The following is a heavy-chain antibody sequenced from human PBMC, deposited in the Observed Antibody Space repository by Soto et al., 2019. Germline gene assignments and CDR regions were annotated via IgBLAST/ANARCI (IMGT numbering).Heavy chain of an antibody. Sequence: QVQLQESGPGLVKPSETLSLTCAVSGGSISTNNWWTWVRQPQGKGLEWIREIYHTGSTNSIPSLKSRVTVSLDKSRNQFSLKLSSVTAADTAVYYCASRGPPYSGAYRGYPFIYWGQGTLVTVSS. D-gene: IGHD1-26*01. V-gene: IGHV4-4*02. J-gene: IGHJ4*02. CDR2: IYHTGST. CDR3: ASRGPPYSGAYRGYPFIY. CDR1: GGSISTNNW.